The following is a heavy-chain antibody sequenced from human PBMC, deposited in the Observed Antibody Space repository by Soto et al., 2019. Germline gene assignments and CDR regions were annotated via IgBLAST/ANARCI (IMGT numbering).Heavy chain of an antibody. Sequence: TGGSLRLSCAASGFTFRNYWMHWVRQAPGKGLVWVSRISDYGRVNYADSVEGRFTISRDDAKSELYLQMISLRLEDTAVYYCARGGLEPFDYWGQGALVTVSS. D-gene: IGHD1-1*01. J-gene: IGHJ4*02. CDR3: ARGGLEPFDY. CDR2: ISDYGRV. V-gene: IGHV3-74*01. CDR1: GFTFRNYW.